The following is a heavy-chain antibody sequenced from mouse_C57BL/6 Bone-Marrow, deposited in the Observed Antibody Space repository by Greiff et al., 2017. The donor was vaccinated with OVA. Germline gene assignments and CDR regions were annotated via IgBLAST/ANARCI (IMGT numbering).Heavy chain of an antibody. CDR1: GYAFSSYW. D-gene: IGHD4-1*01. CDR3: ANWDRWYFDV. V-gene: IGHV1-80*01. CDR2: IYPGDGDT. Sequence: QVHLKESGAELVKPGASVKISCKASGYAFSSYWMNWVKQRPGKGLEWIGQIYPGDGDTNYNGKFKGKATLTADKSSSTAYMQLSSLTSEDSAVYFCANWDRWYFDVWGTGTTVTVSS. J-gene: IGHJ1*03.